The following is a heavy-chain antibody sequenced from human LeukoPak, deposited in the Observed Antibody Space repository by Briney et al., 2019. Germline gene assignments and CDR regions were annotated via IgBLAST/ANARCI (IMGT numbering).Heavy chain of an antibody. J-gene: IGHJ4*02. CDR2: ISWNSGSI. V-gene: IGHV3-9*01. Sequence: GRSLRLSCAASGFTFDDYAMHWVRQAPGKGLEWVSGISWNSGSIDYADSVKGRFTISRDNAKNSLYLQMNSLRAEDTALYYCARDIGRDGYKFGLEYWGQGTLVTVSS. CDR3: ARDIGRDGYKFGLEY. CDR1: GFTFDDYA. D-gene: IGHD5-24*01.